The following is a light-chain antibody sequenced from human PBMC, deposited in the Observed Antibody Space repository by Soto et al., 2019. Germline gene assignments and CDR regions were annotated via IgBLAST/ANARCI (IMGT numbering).Light chain of an antibody. V-gene: IGKV4-1*01. CDR2: WSS. CDR3: QQYHNWPLT. Sequence: DIVMTQSPDSLAVSMGERDTINCKSSQSVLYSPNNKNYLAWYQQKPGQPPKLLIYWSSTRESGVPDRFSGSGSGTDFTLTISSLQAEDVAVYYCQQYHNWPLTFGGGTKVDIK. J-gene: IGKJ4*01. CDR1: QSVLYSPNNKNY.